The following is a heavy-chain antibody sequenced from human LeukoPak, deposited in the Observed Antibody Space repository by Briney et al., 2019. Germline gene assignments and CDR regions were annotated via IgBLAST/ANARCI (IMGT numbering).Heavy chain of an antibody. CDR2: IYHSGST. J-gene: IGHJ4*02. CDR3: ARRGGNIDY. Sequence: PSETLSLTXAVSGYSISSGYYWGRIRQHPGKGLEWIGSIYHSGSTYYNPSLKSRVTISVDTSKNQFSLKLSSVTAADTAVYYCARRGGNIDYWGQGTLVTVSS. D-gene: IGHD2-15*01. CDR1: GYSISSGYY. V-gene: IGHV4-38-2*01.